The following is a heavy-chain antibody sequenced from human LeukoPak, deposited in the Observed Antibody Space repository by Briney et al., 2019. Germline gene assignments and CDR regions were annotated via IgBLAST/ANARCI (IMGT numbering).Heavy chain of an antibody. Sequence: PSETLSLTCAVYGGSFSGYYWSWIRQPPGKGLEWIGEINHSGSTNYNPSIKSRVTISVDTSKNQFSLKLSSVTAADTAVYFCARGGYDYVWGSYRPKPYLDYWGQGTLVTVSS. CDR1: GGSFSGYY. J-gene: IGHJ4*02. CDR3: ARGGYDYVWGSYRPKPYLDY. V-gene: IGHV4-34*01. D-gene: IGHD3-16*02. CDR2: INHSGST.